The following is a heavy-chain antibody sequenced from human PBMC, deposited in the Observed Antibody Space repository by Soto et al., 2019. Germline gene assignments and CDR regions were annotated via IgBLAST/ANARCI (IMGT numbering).Heavy chain of an antibody. V-gene: IGHV3-30*18. D-gene: IGHD3-10*02. Sequence: PGGSLRLSCAASGFTFSSYGMHWVRQAPGKGLEWVAVISYDGSNKYYADSVKGRFTISRDNSKNTLYLQMNSLRAEDTAVYYCAKDHTMFKVLYYFDYWGQGTLVTVSS. J-gene: IGHJ4*02. CDR2: ISYDGSNK. CDR1: GFTFSSYG. CDR3: AKDHTMFKVLYYFDY.